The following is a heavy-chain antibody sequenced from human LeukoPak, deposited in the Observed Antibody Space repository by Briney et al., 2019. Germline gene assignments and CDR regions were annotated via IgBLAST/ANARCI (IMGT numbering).Heavy chain of an antibody. J-gene: IGHJ4*02. D-gene: IGHD6-19*01. Sequence: PGRSLRLSCAASGFTFSSYGMHWVRQAPGKGLEWVAVIWYDGSNKYYADSVKGRFTISRDNSKNTLYLQMNSLTADDTAVYYCAKTTVGYSSGRYPGWPADCWGQGTLVTVSS. CDR3: AKTTVGYSSGRYPGWPADC. CDR1: GFTFSSYG. CDR2: IWYDGSNK. V-gene: IGHV3-33*06.